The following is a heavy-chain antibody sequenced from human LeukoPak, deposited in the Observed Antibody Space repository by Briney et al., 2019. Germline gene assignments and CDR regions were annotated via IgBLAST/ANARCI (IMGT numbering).Heavy chain of an antibody. CDR2: VNSDGSGT. CDR3: VCLGLGGLSLD. D-gene: IGHD3-16*01. J-gene: IGHJ4*02. CDR1: GFTFSRYS. Sequence: PGGSLRLSCAASGFTFSRYSMHWVRQAPGKGLGWVSHVNSDGSGTDYADSVKGRFTISRDNAKNTLYPQMNSLRVEDTAVYYCVCLGLGGLSLDWGQGTLVTVSS. V-gene: IGHV3-74*01.